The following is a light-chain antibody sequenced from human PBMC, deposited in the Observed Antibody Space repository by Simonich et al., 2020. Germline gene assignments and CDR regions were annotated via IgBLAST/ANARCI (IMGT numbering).Light chain of an antibody. Sequence: QSALTQPASVSGSPGQSITISCTGTSSDVGCYKYVSWYQQPPGKAPKLMIYDVSKRPSGVSNRFSGSKSGNTASLTISGLQAEDEADYYCSSYTSSSTYVFGTGTKVTVL. J-gene: IGLJ1*01. V-gene: IGLV2-14*01. CDR3: SSYTSSSTYV. CDR2: DVS. CDR1: SSDVGCYKY.